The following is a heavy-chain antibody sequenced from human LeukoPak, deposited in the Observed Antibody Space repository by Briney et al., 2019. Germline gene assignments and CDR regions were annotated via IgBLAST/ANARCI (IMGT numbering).Heavy chain of an antibody. J-gene: IGHJ5*02. CDR2: INTNTGNP. CDR1: GYTFTSYA. D-gene: IGHD6-19*01. V-gene: IGHV7-4-1*02. Sequence: ASVKVSCKASGYTFTSYAMNWVRQAPGQGLEWMGWINTNTGNPTYAQGFTGRFVFSLDTSVSTAYLQISSLKAEDTAVYYCARDPKQWLAGNWFDPWGQGPRSPSPQ. CDR3: ARDPKQWLAGNWFDP.